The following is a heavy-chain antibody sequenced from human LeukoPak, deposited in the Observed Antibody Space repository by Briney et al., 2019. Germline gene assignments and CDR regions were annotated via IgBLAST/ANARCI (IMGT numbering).Heavy chain of an antibody. J-gene: IGHJ4*02. Sequence: GGSLRLSCAGSGFTFSSYGMHWVRQAPGKGLEWVAFIRLDGSNKYYGDSVKGRFTISRDNSKNTLYLQMNSLRPEDTAVYYRAKDSSGYTYGYGNYWGQGTLVTVSS. CDR3: AKDSSGYTYGYGNY. CDR2: IRLDGSNK. V-gene: IGHV3-30*02. CDR1: GFTFSSYG. D-gene: IGHD5-18*01.